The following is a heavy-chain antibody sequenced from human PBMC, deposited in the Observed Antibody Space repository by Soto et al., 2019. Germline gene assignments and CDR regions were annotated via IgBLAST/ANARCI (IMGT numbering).Heavy chain of an antibody. CDR3: ARDQRGGGDEYYFDY. D-gene: IGHD3-10*01. CDR2: IYYSGST. J-gene: IGHJ4*02. V-gene: IGHV4-59*01. CDR1: GGSISSYY. Sequence: SETLSLTCTVSGGSISSYYWSWIRQPPGKGLEWIGYIYYSGSTNHNPSLKSRVTISVDTSKNQFSLKLSSVTAADTAVYYCARDQRGGGDEYYFDYWAREPWSPS.